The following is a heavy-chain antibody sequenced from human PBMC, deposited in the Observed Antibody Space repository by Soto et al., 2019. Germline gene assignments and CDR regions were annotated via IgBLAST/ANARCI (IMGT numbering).Heavy chain of an antibody. V-gene: IGHV4-59*08. CDR3: ARHRGVSRGSGYNGFDP. Sequence: SETLSLTCTVSGGSISSYYWSWIRQPPGKGLEWIGYIYYSGSTNYNPSLKSRVTISVDTSKNQFSLKLSSVTAADTAVYYCARHRGVSRGSGYNGFDPWGQGTLVTVSS. D-gene: IGHD3-16*01. CDR1: GGSISSYY. J-gene: IGHJ5*02. CDR2: IYYSGST.